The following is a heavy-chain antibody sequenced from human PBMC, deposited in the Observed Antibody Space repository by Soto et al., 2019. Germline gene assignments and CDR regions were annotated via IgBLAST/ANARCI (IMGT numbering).Heavy chain of an antibody. V-gene: IGHV3-13*01. Sequence: GGSLRLSCAASGFTFSSYDMYWVRQATGKGLEWVSTIGTSGDTDYSGSVKGRFTISRENAQNSLYLQVNSLRAGDTAVYFCARGLRLRLGALSLYRGLNAFDIWGQGTMVTVSS. CDR3: ARGLRLRLGALSLYRGLNAFDI. D-gene: IGHD3-16*02. CDR2: IGTSGDT. J-gene: IGHJ3*02. CDR1: GFTFSSYD.